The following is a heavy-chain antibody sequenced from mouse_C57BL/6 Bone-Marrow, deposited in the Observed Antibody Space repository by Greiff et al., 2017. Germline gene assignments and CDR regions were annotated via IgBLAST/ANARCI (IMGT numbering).Heavy chain of an antibody. V-gene: IGHV1-64*01. CDR3: ARSLDYCSSFSPFAY. D-gene: IGHD1-1*01. Sequence: QVQLQQPGAELVKPGASVKLSCTASGYTFTSYWMHWVKQRPGQGLEWIGMIHPNSGSTNYNEKFNSKATLTVDKSSSTAYKQLISLTSEESAVYYCARSLDYCSSFSPFAYWGQGTLVTVSA. J-gene: IGHJ3*01. CDR2: IHPNSGST. CDR1: GYTFTSYW.